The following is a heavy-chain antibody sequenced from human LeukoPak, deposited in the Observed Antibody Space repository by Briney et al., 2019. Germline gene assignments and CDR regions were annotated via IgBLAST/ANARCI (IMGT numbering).Heavy chain of an antibody. D-gene: IGHD3-3*01. Sequence: PSETLSLTCAVYGGSFSGYYWSWIRQPPGKGLEWSGEINHSGSTNYNPCLKSRVTISVDTSKNQFSLKLSSVTAADTAVYYCASLGSRPLYYDFWSGQENGFDRWGQGTLVTVSS. V-gene: IGHV4-34*01. CDR1: GGSFSGYY. CDR2: INHSGST. CDR3: ASLGSRPLYYDFWSGQENGFDR. J-gene: IGHJ5*02.